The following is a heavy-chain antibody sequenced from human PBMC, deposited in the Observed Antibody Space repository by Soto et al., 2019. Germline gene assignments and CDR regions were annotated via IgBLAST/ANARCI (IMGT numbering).Heavy chain of an antibody. CDR3: ARSYCSGGSCYYPYNWFDP. D-gene: IGHD2-15*01. CDR1: GGSISSYY. Sequence: SETLSLTCTVSGGSISSYYWSRIRQPPGKGLEWIGYIYYSGSTNYNPSLKSRVTISVDTSKNQFSLKLSSVTAADTAVYYCARSYCSGGSCYYPYNWFDPWGQGTLVTVSS. CDR2: IYYSGST. V-gene: IGHV4-59*01. J-gene: IGHJ5*02.